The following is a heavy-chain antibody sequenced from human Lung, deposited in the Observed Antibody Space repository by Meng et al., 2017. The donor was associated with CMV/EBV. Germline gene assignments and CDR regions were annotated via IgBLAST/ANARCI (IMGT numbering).Heavy chain of an antibody. CDR1: GFTFSSYS. V-gene: IGHV3-21*01. CDR3: ARAPRDSSGYYYRDY. CDR2: ISSSSSYI. D-gene: IGHD3-22*01. Sequence: GASLMISCAASGFTFSSYSMNWVRQAAGKGLEWVSSISSSSSYIYYADSVKGRFTISRDNAKNSLYLQMNSRRAEDTAVYYCARAPRDSSGYYYRDYGGQGTXVTVAS. J-gene: IGHJ4*02.